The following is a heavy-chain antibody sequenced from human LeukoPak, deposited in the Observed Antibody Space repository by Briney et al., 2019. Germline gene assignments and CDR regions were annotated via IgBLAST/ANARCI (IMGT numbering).Heavy chain of an antibody. CDR2: IKQDGTEK. CDR1: GFTFSGYW. V-gene: IGHV3-7*04. Sequence: GGSLRLSCAASGFTFSGYWMSWVRQAPGKGLEWVANIKQDGTEKYCVDSVKGRFTISRDNAKNSLYLQMNSLRAEDTALYYCARDNANWGQGTLVTVSS. J-gene: IGHJ4*02. CDR3: ARDNAN.